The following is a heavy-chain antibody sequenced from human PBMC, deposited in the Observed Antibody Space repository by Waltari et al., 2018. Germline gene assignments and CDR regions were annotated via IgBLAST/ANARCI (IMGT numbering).Heavy chain of an antibody. CDR3: ARGDYAGDYFDY. CDR2: ISSSSSYI. Sequence: EVQLVESGGGLGKPGGALRLSCAASGITFSGHRMNRVRQAPGKGLEWVSSISSSSSYIYYADSVKGRFTISRDNAKNSLYLQMNSLRAEDTAVYYCARGDYAGDYFDYWGQGTLVTVSS. J-gene: IGHJ4*02. D-gene: IGHD4-17*01. CDR1: GITFSGHR. V-gene: IGHV3-21*01.